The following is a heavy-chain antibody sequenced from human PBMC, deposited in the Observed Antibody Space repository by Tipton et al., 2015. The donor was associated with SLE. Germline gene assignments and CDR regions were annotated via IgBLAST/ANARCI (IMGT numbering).Heavy chain of an antibody. J-gene: IGHJ6*02. CDR1: RFSVSAYH. V-gene: IGHV3-53*05. CDR2: IYLGGRT. Sequence: SLRLSCTASRFSVSAYHMTWVRQAPGKGLEWVSVIYLGGRTDYADSVKGRFTISRDTSKNTLYLQMNSLRAEDTAVYYCARDQVYYGLDVWGQGTTVTVSS. CDR3: ARDQVYYGLDV.